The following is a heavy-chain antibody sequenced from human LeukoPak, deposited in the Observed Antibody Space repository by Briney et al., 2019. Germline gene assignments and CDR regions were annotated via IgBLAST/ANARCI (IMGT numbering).Heavy chain of an antibody. V-gene: IGHV3-23*01. Sequence: PGGSLRLFCVASGFTFSSYAMSWVRQAPGKGLEWVSAISGSGGSTYYADSVKGRFTISRDNSKNTLYLQMNSLRAEDTAVYYCAKGVVVVPAKYYFDYWGQGTLVTVSS. CDR3: AKGVVVVPAKYYFDY. D-gene: IGHD2-15*01. J-gene: IGHJ4*02. CDR1: GFTFSSYA. CDR2: ISGSGGST.